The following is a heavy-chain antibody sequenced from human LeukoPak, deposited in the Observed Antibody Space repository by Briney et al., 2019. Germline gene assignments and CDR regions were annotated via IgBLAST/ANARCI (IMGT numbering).Heavy chain of an antibody. Sequence: GGSLRLSCAAPGFTFSSYWMHWVRQGPGKGLVWVSRVKGDGSGTSHADSVKGRFTISRDNAKNTLFLQMTSLRAEDTAVYYCVRGNSGSRTTPFDYWGQGTLVTVSS. V-gene: IGHV3-74*01. CDR3: VRGNSGSRTTPFDY. J-gene: IGHJ4*02. D-gene: IGHD6-19*01. CDR2: VKGDGSGT. CDR1: GFTFSSYW.